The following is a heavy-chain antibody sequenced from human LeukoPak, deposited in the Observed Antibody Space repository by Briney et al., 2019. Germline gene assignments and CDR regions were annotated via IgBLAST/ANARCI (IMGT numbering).Heavy chain of an antibody. Sequence: GGSLRLSCAASGFTFSSYWMTWVRQAPGKGLEWVANIKQDGDEKYYVDSVKGRFTISRDNAKDSLYLQMNSLRGEDTAVYYCAKDSHWILFDDWGQGTLVTVSS. CDR1: GFTFSSYW. CDR3: AKDSHWILFDD. V-gene: IGHV3-7*03. D-gene: IGHD2-2*03. J-gene: IGHJ4*02. CDR2: IKQDGDEK.